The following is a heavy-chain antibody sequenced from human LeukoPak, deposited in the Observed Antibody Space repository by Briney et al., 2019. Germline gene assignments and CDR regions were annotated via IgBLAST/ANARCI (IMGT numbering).Heavy chain of an antibody. D-gene: IGHD4-23*01. Sequence: RPSETLSLTCIVSGGSISSTTYYWGWIRQPPGKRLEWIGSIYYSGNTYYNPSLKSRVTISIDTSKNQFSLKMNSVTAADTAVYYCARNTGNSAFDYWGQGTLVTVSS. CDR3: ARNTGNSAFDY. CDR1: GGSISSTTYY. V-gene: IGHV4-39*07. CDR2: IYYSGNT. J-gene: IGHJ4*02.